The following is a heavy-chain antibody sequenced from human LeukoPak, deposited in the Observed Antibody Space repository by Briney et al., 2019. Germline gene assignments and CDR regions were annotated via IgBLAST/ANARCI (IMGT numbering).Heavy chain of an antibody. V-gene: IGHV3-7*01. CDR3: ARDTVNYYCGMDV. D-gene: IGHD4-11*01. Sequence: GGSLRLSCAASGFTFSSYWMSWVRQAPGKGLEWVANIKQDGSEKYYVDSVKGRFTISRDNAKNSLYLQMNSLRAEDTAVYYCARDTVNYYCGMDVWGQGTTVTVSS. J-gene: IGHJ6*02. CDR1: GFTFSSYW. CDR2: IKQDGSEK.